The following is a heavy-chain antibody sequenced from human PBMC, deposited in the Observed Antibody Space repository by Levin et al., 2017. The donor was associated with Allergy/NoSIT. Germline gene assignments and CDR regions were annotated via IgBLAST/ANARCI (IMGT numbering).Heavy chain of an antibody. CDR2: IYYSGST. CDR3: ARWAITRGSGKGEYYFDY. J-gene: IGHJ4*02. CDR1: GGSISSYY. Sequence: SETLSLTCTVSGGSISSYYWSWIRQPPGKGLEWIGYIYYSGSTNYNPSLKSRVTISVDTSKNQFSLKLSSVTAADTAVYYCARWAITRGSGKGEYYFDYWGQGTLVTVSS. V-gene: IGHV4-59*01. D-gene: IGHD3-10*01.